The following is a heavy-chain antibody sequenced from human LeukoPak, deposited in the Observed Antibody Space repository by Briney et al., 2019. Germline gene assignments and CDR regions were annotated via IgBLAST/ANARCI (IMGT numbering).Heavy chain of an antibody. V-gene: IGHV3-23*01. J-gene: IGHJ4*02. CDR3: AKDWIPYNRVFDCFDF. D-gene: IGHD2-21*01. CDR2: IGGGDT. CDR1: GFTLNIFA. Sequence: GGSLRLSCATSGFTLNIFAMTWVRQAPGRGLEWVSTIGGGDTYYSGSVKGRFTISRDDSKNTVYLQMNSLRAEDTAVYYCAKDWIPYNRVFDCFDFWGQGTLVTVSS.